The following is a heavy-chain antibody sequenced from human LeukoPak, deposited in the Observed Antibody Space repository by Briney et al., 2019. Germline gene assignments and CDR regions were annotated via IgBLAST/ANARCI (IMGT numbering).Heavy chain of an antibody. Sequence: LSETLSLTCTVSGGSVSTGSYYWSWIRQPAGRGLEWIGHIHTSGTMNYNASLKSRVRISVETSKNQFSLRLSSVTAADTAVYYCARGYCSGGSCYSYYYYNYMDVWGKGTTVTISS. CDR3: ARGYCSGGSCYSYYYYNYMDV. V-gene: IGHV4-61*09. CDR1: GGSVSTGSYY. D-gene: IGHD2-15*01. CDR2: IHTSGTM. J-gene: IGHJ6*03.